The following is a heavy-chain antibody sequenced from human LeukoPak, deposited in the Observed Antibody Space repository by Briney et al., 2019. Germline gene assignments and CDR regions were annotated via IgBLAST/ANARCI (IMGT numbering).Heavy chain of an antibody. CDR3: ATSSGWKSNIDY. CDR2: INPNSGGT. D-gene: IGHD6-19*01. CDR1: GYTFTGYY. Sequence: GASVKVSCKASGYTFTGYYMHWVRQAPGQGLEWMGRINPNSGGTNYAQKFQGRVTMTRDTSISTAYMELSRLRSDDTAVFYCATSSGWKSNIDYWGQGTLVTVSS. V-gene: IGHV1-2*06. J-gene: IGHJ4*02.